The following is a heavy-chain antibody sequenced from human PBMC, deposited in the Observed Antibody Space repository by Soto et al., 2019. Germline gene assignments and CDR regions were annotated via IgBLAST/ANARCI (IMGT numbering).Heavy chain of an antibody. J-gene: IGHJ4*02. CDR1: GGSIISGDYY. V-gene: IGHV4-30-4*01. Sequence: SETLSLTCTVSGGSIISGDYYWIWIRQPPGKGLEWIGYIYYSGSTYYNPSLKSRVTISVDTSKNQFSLKLSSVTAADTAVYYCARSARRSYYDFRSGYYSDYWCQGTLVTVSS. D-gene: IGHD3-3*01. CDR3: ARSARRSYYDFRSGYYSDY. CDR2: IYYSGST.